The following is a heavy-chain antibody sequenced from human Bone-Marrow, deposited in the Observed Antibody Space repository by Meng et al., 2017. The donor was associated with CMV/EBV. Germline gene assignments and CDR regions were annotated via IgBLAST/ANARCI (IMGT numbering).Heavy chain of an antibody. D-gene: IGHD2-21*02. CDR3: ARGGDWQFDY. J-gene: IGHJ4*02. Sequence: GESLKISCAASGFTFSSYSMNWVRQAPGKGLEWVSSISSSSSYIYYADSVKGRFTISRDNAKNSLYLQMNSLRAEDTAVYYCARGGDWQFDYWGQGTLVTVSS. CDR2: ISSSSSYI. V-gene: IGHV3-21*01. CDR1: GFTFSSYS.